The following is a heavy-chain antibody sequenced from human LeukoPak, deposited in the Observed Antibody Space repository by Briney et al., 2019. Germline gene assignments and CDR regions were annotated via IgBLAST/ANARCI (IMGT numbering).Heavy chain of an antibody. CDR3: ARDQLLMGYNWFDP. CDR2: INPNSGGT. V-gene: IGHV1-2*02. Sequence: ASVKVSCKASGYTFTGYDMHWVLQAPGQGLEWMGWINPNSGGTNYAQKFQGRVTMTRDTSISTAYMELSRLRSDDTAVYYCARDQLLMGYNWFDPWGQGTLVTVSS. J-gene: IGHJ5*02. D-gene: IGHD2/OR15-2a*01. CDR1: GYTFTGYD.